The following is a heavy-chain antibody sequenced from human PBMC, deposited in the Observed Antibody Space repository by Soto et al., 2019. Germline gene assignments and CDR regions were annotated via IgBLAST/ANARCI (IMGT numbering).Heavy chain of an antibody. CDR1: GGSFSGYY. J-gene: IGHJ5*01. V-gene: IGHV4-34*01. CDR3: ARLIGNSWLDS. Sequence: SETLSLTCAIYGGSFSGYYWSWLRQPPGKGLEWIGEINHSGSTNYNPSLKSRVTISADTSKNQFSLKLNSVTPDDTAVYYCARLIGNSWLDSWGQGTLVTVSS. D-gene: IGHD2-8*01. CDR2: INHSGST.